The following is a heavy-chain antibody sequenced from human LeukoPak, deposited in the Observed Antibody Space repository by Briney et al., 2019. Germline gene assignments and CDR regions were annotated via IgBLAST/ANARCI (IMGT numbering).Heavy chain of an antibody. CDR1: GFTFSIYA. CDR3: AKDLYSSSSGELFDY. V-gene: IGHV3-23*01. J-gene: IGHJ4*02. Sequence: GGSLRLSCAASGFTFSIYAMSWVRQAPGKGLEWVSAVSNNGGSTYYADSVKGRFTISRDNSKNTLYLQMNSLRAEDTAVCYCAKDLYSSSSGELFDYWGQGTLVTVSS. D-gene: IGHD6-6*01. CDR2: VSNNGGST.